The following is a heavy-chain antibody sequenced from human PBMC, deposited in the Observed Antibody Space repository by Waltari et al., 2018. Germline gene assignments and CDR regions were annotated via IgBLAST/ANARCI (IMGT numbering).Heavy chain of an antibody. J-gene: IGHJ6*02. D-gene: IGHD6-13*01. CDR3: ARHPGAGNYYYGMDV. V-gene: IGHV4-34*01. CDR2: INHSGRT. Sequence: QVQLQQWGAGLLKPSETLSLTCAVHGVSFSGYYWIWIRQPPGKGLEWIGEINHSGRTNYNPSLKSRVTISVDTSKNQFSLKLSSVTAADTAVYYCARHPGAGNYYYGMDVWGQGTTVTVSS. CDR1: GVSFSGYY.